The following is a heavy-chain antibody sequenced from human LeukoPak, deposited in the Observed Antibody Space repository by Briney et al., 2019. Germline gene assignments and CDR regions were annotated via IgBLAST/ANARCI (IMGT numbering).Heavy chain of an antibody. CDR1: GFTFSSYG. CDR2: ISYDGSNK. J-gene: IGHJ4*02. CDR3: ARDRIQISDY. Sequence: GRSLRLSCAASGFTFSSYGMHWVRQAPGKGLEWVAVISYDGSNKYYADSVKGRFTISRDNSKNTLYLQMNSLRAEDTAVYYCARDRIQISDYWGQGTLVTVSS. D-gene: IGHD2-15*01. V-gene: IGHV3-30*03.